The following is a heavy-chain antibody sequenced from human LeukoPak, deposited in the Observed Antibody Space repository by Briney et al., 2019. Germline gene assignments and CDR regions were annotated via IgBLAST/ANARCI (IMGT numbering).Heavy chain of an antibody. V-gene: IGHV3-9*01. CDR3: ARGLVGQQLVY. D-gene: IGHD6-13*01. J-gene: IGHJ4*02. CDR1: GFTFDDYA. Sequence: GGSLRLSCAASGFTFDDYAMHWVRQAPGKGLEWVSGISWNSGSIGYADSVKGRFTISRDNAKNSLYLQMNSLRSEDTAVYYCARGLVGQQLVYWGQGTLVTVSS. CDR2: ISWNSGSI.